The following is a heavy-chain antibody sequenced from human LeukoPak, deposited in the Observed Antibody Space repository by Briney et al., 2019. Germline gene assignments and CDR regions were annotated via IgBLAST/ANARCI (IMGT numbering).Heavy chain of an antibody. CDR2: IHHSGST. J-gene: IGHJ5*02. V-gene: IGHV4-39*01. CDR1: GDSISSSGYF. D-gene: IGHD2-21*02. Sequence: SETLSLTCTVSGDSISSSGYFWGWVRQPPGEGLERIGNIHHSGSTYYNPSLKSRLTISVDTTKNQFFLQLTSVTAADTAVYYCAARFCPWRGCYFFPHHWGQGILVTVSS. CDR3: AARFCPWRGCYFFPHH.